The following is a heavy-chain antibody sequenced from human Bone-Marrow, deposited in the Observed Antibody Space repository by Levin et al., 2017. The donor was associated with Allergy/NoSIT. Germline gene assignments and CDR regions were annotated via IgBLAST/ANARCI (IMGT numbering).Heavy chain of an antibody. Sequence: GESLKISCKGFAYTFSDFWIAWVRPMPGKGLEWLGVIYPGDSDTRYSPSFQGQVTISADKSISTAYLQWSSLKASDNAVYYCARVTPLITMVRGIVDHWGQGTLVTVSS. D-gene: IGHD3-10*01. J-gene: IGHJ4*02. CDR2: IYPGDSDT. CDR1: AYTFSDFW. V-gene: IGHV5-51*01. CDR3: ARVTPLITMVRGIVDH.